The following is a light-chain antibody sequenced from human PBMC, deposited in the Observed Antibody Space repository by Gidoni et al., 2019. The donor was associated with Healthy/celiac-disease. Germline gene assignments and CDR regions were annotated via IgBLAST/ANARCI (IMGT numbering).Light chain of an antibody. CDR3: QQYGSSPYT. J-gene: IGKJ2*01. Sequence: ELVLTQSPGTLSLSPGERATLSCRASQSVSSRYLGWYQQKPGQAPRLLIYGASIRATGSPDRISGSGSGTQFTLTISRLQSEDFAVYYCQQYGSSPYTFGQGTKLEIK. CDR2: GAS. CDR1: QSVSSRY. V-gene: IGKV3-20*01.